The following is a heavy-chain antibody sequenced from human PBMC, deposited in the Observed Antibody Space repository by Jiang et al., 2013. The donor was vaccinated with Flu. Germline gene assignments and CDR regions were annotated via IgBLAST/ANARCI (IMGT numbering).Heavy chain of an antibody. CDR1: GGPISRSSYY. D-gene: IGHD3-10*01. J-gene: IGHJ6*02. CDR3: ATDRLSLQGVYYGMDV. Sequence: GLVKPSGTLSLSCTVSGGPISRSSYYWTWIRQAAGKGLQWIGRIGANGITNYNPSLESRITLSLDTSRNQFSLNMRSVTAADTAVYYCATDRLSLQGVYYGMDVWGQGTTVTVSS. V-gene: IGHV4-61*02. CDR2: IGANGIT.